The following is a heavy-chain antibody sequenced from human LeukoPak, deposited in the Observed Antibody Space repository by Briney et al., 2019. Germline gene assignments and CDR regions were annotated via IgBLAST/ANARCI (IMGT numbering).Heavy chain of an antibody. CDR1: GYTFKNFD. J-gene: IGHJ4*02. CDR3: PSGRLVSDY. D-gene: IGHD2-8*02. Sequence: ASVTVSCKTSGYTFKNFDIHWVRQAPGQGLEWMGWSDTSDTNTNYAQKFQGRATMTTDTSTTTGYMELSGLRSDDTAVYYCPSGRLVSDYWGRGKLVTVSS. V-gene: IGHV1-18*01. CDR2: SDTSDTNT.